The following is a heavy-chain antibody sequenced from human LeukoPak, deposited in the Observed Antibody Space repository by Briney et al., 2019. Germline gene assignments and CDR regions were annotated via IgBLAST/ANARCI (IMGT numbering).Heavy chain of an antibody. D-gene: IGHD3-16*01. CDR3: AICLKVGARIDAFDI. CDR2: FDPEDGET. V-gene: IGHV1-24*01. J-gene: IGHJ3*02. Sequence: ASVKVSCKVSGCTLTELSMHWVRQAPGKGLEWMGGFDPEDGETIYAQKFQGRVTMTEDTSTDTAYMELSSLRSEDTAVYYCAICLKVGARIDAFDIWGQGTMVTVSS. CDR1: GCTLTELS.